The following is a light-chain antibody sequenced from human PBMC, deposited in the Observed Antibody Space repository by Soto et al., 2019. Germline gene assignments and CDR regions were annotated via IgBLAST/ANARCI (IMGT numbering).Light chain of an antibody. CDR3: QQYDSSPET. J-gene: IGKJ2*01. CDR2: GAS. Sequence: EIVLTQSPGTLSLSPGERATLSCRTSQSVSSTYLAWYQQKPGQAPRLLIYGASSRATGIPDRFSGSGSGTDFTLTISRLEAEDFAVYYFQQYDSSPETFGQGTQLQI. CDR1: QSVSSTY. V-gene: IGKV3-20*01.